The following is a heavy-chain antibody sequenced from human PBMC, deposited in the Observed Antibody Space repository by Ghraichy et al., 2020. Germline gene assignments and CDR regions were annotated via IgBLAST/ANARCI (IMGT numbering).Heavy chain of an antibody. Sequence: SETLSLTCTVSGYSISSGYYWGWIRQPPGKGLEWIGSIYHSGSTYYNPSLKSRVTISVDTSKNQFSQKLSSVTAADTAVYYCARGLARGGPPASDAFDIWGQGTMVTVSS. V-gene: IGHV4-38-2*02. CDR2: IYHSGST. J-gene: IGHJ3*02. CDR1: GYSISSGYY. D-gene: IGHD3-10*01. CDR3: ARGLARGGPPASDAFDI.